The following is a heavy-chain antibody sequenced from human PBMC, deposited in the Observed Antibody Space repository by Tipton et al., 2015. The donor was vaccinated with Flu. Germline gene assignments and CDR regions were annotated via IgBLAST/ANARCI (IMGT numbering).Heavy chain of an antibody. CDR3: ATLTGPYGYFDY. Sequence: TLSLTCTVSGGSISSGGYYWSWIRQHPGKGLEWIGYIYYSGSTYYNPSLKSRVTISVDTSKNQFSLKLSSVTAADTAVYYCATLTGPYGYFDYWGQGTRVTVSS. J-gene: IGHJ4*02. CDR1: GGSISSGGYY. V-gene: IGHV4-31*03. CDR2: IYYSGST. D-gene: IGHD3-9*01.